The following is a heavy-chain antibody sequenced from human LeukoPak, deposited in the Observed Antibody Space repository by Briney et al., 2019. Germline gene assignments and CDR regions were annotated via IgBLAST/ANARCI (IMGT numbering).Heavy chain of an antibody. CDR3: ARAAVVVTAADAFGI. J-gene: IGHJ3*02. V-gene: IGHV5-51*01. Sequence: GESLQISCKGSGYSFTSYWISWVRQMPGKGLEWMGIIYPGDSNTRYSPPFQGQVTVSADKSISTAYPQWSSLKASDTAMYYCARAAVVVTAADAFGIWGQGTMVTVSS. D-gene: IGHD2-21*02. CDR2: IYPGDSNT. CDR1: GYSFTSYW.